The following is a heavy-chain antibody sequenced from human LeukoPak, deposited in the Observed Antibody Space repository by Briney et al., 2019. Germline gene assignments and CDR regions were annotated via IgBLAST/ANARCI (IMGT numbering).Heavy chain of an antibody. CDR3: ARRNHDSSGYYEYYFDY. V-gene: IGHV1-69*13. CDR2: IIPIFGTA. CDR1: GYTFTSYY. Sequence: GAAVKVSCKASGYTFTSYYIHWRRQAPGQGLEWMGGIIPIFGTANYAQKFQGRVTITADESTSTAYMELSSLRSEDTAVYYCARRNHDSSGYYEYYFDYWGQGTRVTVSS. D-gene: IGHD3-22*01. J-gene: IGHJ4*02.